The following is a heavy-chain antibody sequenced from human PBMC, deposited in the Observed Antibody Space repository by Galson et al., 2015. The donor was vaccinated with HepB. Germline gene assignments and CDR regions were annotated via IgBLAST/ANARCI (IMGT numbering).Heavy chain of an antibody. V-gene: IGHV1-3*01. Sequence: SVKVSCKASGYTFTSYAMHWVRQAPGQRLEWMGWINAGNGNTKYSQKFQGRVTITRDTSASTAYMGLSSLRSEDTAVYYCARGYGADAFDIWGQGTMVTVSS. CDR2: INAGNGNT. CDR1: GYTFTSYA. D-gene: IGHD4-17*01. CDR3: ARGYGADAFDI. J-gene: IGHJ3*02.